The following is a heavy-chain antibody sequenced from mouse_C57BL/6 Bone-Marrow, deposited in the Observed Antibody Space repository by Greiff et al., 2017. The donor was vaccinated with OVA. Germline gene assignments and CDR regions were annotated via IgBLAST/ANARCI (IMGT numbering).Heavy chain of an antibody. J-gene: IGHJ4*01. D-gene: IGHD2-1*01. Sequence: SGAELVRPGASVKLSCTASGFNIKDDYMHWVKQRPEQGLEWIGWIDPENGDTEYASKFQGKATITADTSSNTAYLQLSSLTSEDTAVYYCTTSNGNYVGAMDYWGQGTSVTVSS. CDR3: TTSNGNYVGAMDY. V-gene: IGHV14-4*01. CDR1: GFNIKDDY. CDR2: IDPENGDT.